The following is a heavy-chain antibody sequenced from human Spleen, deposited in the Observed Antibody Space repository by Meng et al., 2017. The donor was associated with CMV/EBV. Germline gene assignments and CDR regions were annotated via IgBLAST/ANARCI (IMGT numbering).Heavy chain of an antibody. Sequence: SVKVSCKASGGTFSSYNINWVRQAPGQGLEWMGRIIPFAGLTNYGQKFQGRVTIIADTSTSTAYMEISSLSSEDTAIYYCARGRVKDYPLTFWGQGTLVTVSS. V-gene: IGHV1-69*02. D-gene: IGHD2-15*01. CDR3: ARGRVKDYPLTF. CDR1: GGTFSSYN. CDR2: IIPFAGLT. J-gene: IGHJ4*02.